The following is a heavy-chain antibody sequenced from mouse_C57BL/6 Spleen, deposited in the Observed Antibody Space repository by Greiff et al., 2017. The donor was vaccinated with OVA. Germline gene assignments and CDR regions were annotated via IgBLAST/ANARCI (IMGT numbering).Heavy chain of an antibody. CDR1: GYTFTSYW. CDR3: ARWGGSSLYYFDY. Sequence: QVQLQQPGAELVKPGASVKLSCKASGYTFTSYWMQWVKQRPGQGLEWIGEIDPSDSYTNYNQKFKGKATLTVDTSSSTAYMQLSSLTSEDSAVYYCARWGGSSLYYFDYWGQGTTLTVSS. J-gene: IGHJ2*01. D-gene: IGHD1-1*01. V-gene: IGHV1-50*01. CDR2: IDPSDSYT.